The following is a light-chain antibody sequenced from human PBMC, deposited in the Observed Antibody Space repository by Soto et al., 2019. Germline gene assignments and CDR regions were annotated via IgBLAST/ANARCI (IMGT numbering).Light chain of an antibody. CDR2: GAS. V-gene: IGKV3-20*01. CDR1: QSVSSN. J-gene: IGKJ1*01. CDR3: QQYGSSPTWT. Sequence: EIVMTQSPATLSVSPGERATLSCRASQSVSSNLAWYQQEPGQAPRLLIFGASTRATGIPDRFSGSGSGTDFTLTINRLEPEDFAVYYCQQYGSSPTWTFGQGTKVDIK.